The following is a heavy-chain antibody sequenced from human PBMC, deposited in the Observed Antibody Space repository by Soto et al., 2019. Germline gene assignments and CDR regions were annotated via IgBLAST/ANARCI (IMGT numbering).Heavy chain of an antibody. CDR2: INHSGST. CDR1: GGSFSGYY. V-gene: IGHV4-34*01. Sequence: SETLSLTCAVYGGSFSGYYWSWIRQPPGKGLEWIGEINHSGSTNYNPSLKSRVTISVDTSKNQFSLKLSSVTAADTAVYYCARVRKYGVPHYYGMDVWGQGTTVTSP. CDR3: ARVRKYGVPHYYGMDV. J-gene: IGHJ6*02. D-gene: IGHD3-10*01.